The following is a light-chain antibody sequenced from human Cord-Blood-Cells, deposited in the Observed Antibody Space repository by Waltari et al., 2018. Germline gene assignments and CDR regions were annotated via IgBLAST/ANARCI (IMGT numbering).Light chain of an antibody. CDR1: QGISNY. Sequence: DVQMTQSPSSLSASVGDRVTITCRASQGISNYLAWYQQKPGKVPKLLIYAASTLQSGVPSRFSGSGSGTDFTLTISSLQPEDVATYYCQKYNSAPALTFGGGTKVEIK. CDR2: AAS. J-gene: IGKJ4*01. V-gene: IGKV1-27*01. CDR3: QKYNSAPALT.